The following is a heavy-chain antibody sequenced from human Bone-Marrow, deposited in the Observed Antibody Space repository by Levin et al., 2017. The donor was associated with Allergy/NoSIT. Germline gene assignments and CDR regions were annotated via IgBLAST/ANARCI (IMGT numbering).Heavy chain of an antibody. V-gene: IGHV3-48*02. CDR1: GFTFSSYS. J-gene: IGHJ4*02. Sequence: GGSLRLSCAASGFTFSSYSMNWVRQAPGKGLEWVSYISSRSTTIYYADSVKGRFTISRDNAENSLCLQMNSLRDEDTAVYYCARGALTVVTPLDYWGQGTLVTVSS. D-gene: IGHD4-23*01. CDR3: ARGALTVVTPLDY. CDR2: ISSRSTTI.